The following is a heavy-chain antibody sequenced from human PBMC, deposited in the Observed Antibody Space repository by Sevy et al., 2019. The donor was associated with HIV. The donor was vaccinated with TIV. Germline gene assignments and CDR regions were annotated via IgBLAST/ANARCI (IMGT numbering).Heavy chain of an antibody. CDR2: IYHSGST. Sequence: SETLSLTCAVSGSSISSGGYSWSWIRQPPGKGLEWIGYIYHSGSTYYNPSLKSRVTISVDRSKNQFSLKLSSVTAADTAVYYCARGGDYGDYVPFDYWGQGTLVTVSS. CDR3: ARGGDYGDYVPFDY. J-gene: IGHJ4*02. CDR1: GSSISSGGYS. V-gene: IGHV4-30-2*01. D-gene: IGHD4-17*01.